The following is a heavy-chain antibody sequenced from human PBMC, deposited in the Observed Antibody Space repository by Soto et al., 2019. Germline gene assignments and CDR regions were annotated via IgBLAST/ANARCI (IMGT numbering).Heavy chain of an antibody. CDR2: IIPIFGTA. CDR3: ARGGYSGYDSTSYYYYYYGMDV. D-gene: IGHD5-12*01. V-gene: IGHV1-69*13. CDR1: GGTFSSYA. J-gene: IGHJ6*02. Sequence: ASVKVSCKASGGTFSSYAISWVRQAPGQGLEWMGGIIPIFGTANYAQKFQGRVTITADESTSTAYMELSSLRSEDTAVYYCARGGYSGYDSTSYYYYYYGMDVGGQGTTVTVSS.